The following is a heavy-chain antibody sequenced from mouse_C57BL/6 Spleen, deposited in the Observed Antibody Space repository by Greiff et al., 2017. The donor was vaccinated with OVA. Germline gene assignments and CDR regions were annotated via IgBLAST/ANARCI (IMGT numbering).Heavy chain of an antibody. CDR3: ARDGSNYVRFAY. CDR2: INPNNGGT. D-gene: IGHD2-5*01. J-gene: IGHJ3*01. CDR1: GYTFTDYN. V-gene: IGHV1-18*01. Sequence: EVKLMESGPELVKPGASVKIPCKASGYTFTDYNMDWVKQSHGKSLEWIGDINPNNGGTIYNQKFKGKATLTVDKSSSTAYMELRSLTSEDTAVYYCARDGSNYVRFAYWGQGTLVTVSA.